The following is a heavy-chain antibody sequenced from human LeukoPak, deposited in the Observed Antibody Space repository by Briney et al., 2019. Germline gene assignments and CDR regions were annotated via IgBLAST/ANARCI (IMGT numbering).Heavy chain of an antibody. CDR3: ARGSWGAFDI. D-gene: IGHD1-26*01. CDR1: GGSISSYY. Sequence: SETLSLTCTVSGGSISSYYWSWIRQPPGKGLEWIGSIYYSGSTYYNPSLKSRVTISVDTSKNQFSLKLSSVTAADTAVYYCARGSWGAFDIWGQGTMVTVSS. J-gene: IGHJ3*02. V-gene: IGHV4-59*12. CDR2: IYYSGST.